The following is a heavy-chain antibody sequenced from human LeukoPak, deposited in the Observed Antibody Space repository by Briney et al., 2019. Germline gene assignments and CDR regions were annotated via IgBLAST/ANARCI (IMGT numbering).Heavy chain of an antibody. D-gene: IGHD6-13*01. J-gene: IGHJ4*02. CDR1: GFTFSSYA. CDR3: ARGWGMSSSWYNY. CDR2: INHSGST. V-gene: IGHV4-34*01. Sequence: GSLRLSCAASGFTFSSYAMSWIRQPPGKGLEWIGEINHSGSTNYNPSLKSRVTISVDTSKNQFSLKLSSVTAADTAVYYCARGWGMSSSWYNYWGQGTLVTVSS.